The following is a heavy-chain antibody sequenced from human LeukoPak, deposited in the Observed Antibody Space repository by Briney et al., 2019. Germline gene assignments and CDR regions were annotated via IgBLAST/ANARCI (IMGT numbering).Heavy chain of an antibody. Sequence: GGSLRLSCAVSGFTFSSYAMHWVRQAPGKGLEWVAVISYDGSSKYYADSVKGRLAISRDNSKNTLFLQMNNLRAEDTAVYSCARGQGPAAAIDYWGQGTLVTVSS. CDR3: ARGQGPAAAIDY. V-gene: IGHV3-30*09. CDR2: ISYDGSSK. J-gene: IGHJ4*02. CDR1: GFTFSSYA. D-gene: IGHD6-13*01.